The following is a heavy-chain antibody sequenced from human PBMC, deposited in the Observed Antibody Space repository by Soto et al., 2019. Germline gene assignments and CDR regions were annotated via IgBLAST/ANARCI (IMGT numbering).Heavy chain of an antibody. Sequence: SETLSLTCAVSGYSISSGYYWGWLRQPPGKGLEWIGSIYHGVSTYYNPSLNSRVTLSIDMTNNHVSLILNSVTAADTAVYYCARVGPWVPYYYESSPYTFENWFDPWGQGTLVTVSS. D-gene: IGHD3-22*01. CDR2: IYHGVST. V-gene: IGHV4-38-2*01. CDR3: ARVGPWVPYYYESSPYTFENWFDP. J-gene: IGHJ5*02. CDR1: GYSISSGYY.